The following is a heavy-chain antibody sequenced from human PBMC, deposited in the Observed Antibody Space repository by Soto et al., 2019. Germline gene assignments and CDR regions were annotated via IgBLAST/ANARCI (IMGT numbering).Heavy chain of an antibody. CDR2: INPSGGST. D-gene: IGHD3-9*01. V-gene: IGHV1-46*01. Sequence: ASVKVSWKASGYTFTSYYMHWVRQAPGQGLEWMGIINPSGGSTSYAQKFQGRVTMTRDTSTSTVYMELSSLRSEDTAVYYCAREGGGTTGILTGYYVSWGQGTLVTVSS. CDR3: AREGGGTTGILTGYYVS. CDR1: GYTFTSYY. J-gene: IGHJ5*02.